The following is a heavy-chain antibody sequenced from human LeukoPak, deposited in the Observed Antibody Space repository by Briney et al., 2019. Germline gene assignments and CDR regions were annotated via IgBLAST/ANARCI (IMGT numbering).Heavy chain of an antibody. D-gene: IGHD2-15*01. J-gene: IGHJ3*02. Sequence: TGGSLRLSCAASGFTFSSYAMHWVRQAPGKGLEWVAVISYDGSNKYYADSVKGRFTISRDNSKNTLYLQMNSLRAEDTAVYYCAREGTVVVVAAIRGAFDIWGQGTMVTVSS. V-gene: IGHV3-30-3*01. CDR3: AREGTVVVVAAIRGAFDI. CDR1: GFTFSSYA. CDR2: ISYDGSNK.